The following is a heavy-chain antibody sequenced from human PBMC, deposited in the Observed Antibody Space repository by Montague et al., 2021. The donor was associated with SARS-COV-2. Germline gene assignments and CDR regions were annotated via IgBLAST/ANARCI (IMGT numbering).Heavy chain of an antibody. Sequence: SETLSLTCAVHGGSFSTYSWNWIRQPPGKGLEWIGEIHHGGSTNYNPSLKSRVTISADTSKNQFSPKLTSVAAADTAVYYCARLGDGVVLSPILGVGPYYSYYYMDVWGKGTTVTVSS. CDR1: GGSFSTYS. J-gene: IGHJ6*03. CDR3: ARLGDGVVLSPILGVGPYYSYYYMDV. D-gene: IGHD3-10*01. CDR2: IHHGGST. V-gene: IGHV4-34*01.